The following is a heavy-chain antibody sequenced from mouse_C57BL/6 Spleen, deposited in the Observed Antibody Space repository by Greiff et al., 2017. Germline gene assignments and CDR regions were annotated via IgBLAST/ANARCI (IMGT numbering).Heavy chain of an antibody. CDR1: GYTFTSYW. Sequence: VQLQQPGAELVMPGASVKLSCKASGYTFTSYWMHWVKQRPGQGLEWIGEIDPSDSYTNYNQKFKGKSTLTVDKSSSTAYMQLSSLTSEDSAVYYCARGVTDYYAMDYWGQGTSVTVSS. J-gene: IGHJ4*01. V-gene: IGHV1-69*01. D-gene: IGHD2-2*01. CDR2: IDPSDSYT. CDR3: ARGVTDYYAMDY.